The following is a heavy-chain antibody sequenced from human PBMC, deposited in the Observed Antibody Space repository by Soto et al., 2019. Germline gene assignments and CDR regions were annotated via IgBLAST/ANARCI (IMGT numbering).Heavy chain of an antibody. V-gene: IGHV1-18*01. D-gene: IGHD6-19*01. CDR3: AIELAVALIDY. Sequence: QVQLVQSGAEVKKPGASVKVSCKASGYTFTSYGISWVRQAPGKGLEWMGWISAYTGNTKYAQKLQGRVTMTTDTSTSTAYMELRSLRSEDTAVYYCAIELAVALIDYWGQGTLVTVSS. CDR1: GYTFTSYG. J-gene: IGHJ4*02. CDR2: ISAYTGNT.